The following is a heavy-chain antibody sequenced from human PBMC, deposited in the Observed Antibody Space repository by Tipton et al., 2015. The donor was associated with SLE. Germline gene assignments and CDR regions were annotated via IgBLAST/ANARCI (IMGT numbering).Heavy chain of an antibody. Sequence: TLSLTCYVTGVSISNYYWTWIRQSPGKGLEWIGNVYKNYNPSLKSRVAMSLDTSRNQISVSLDSVSAADTAVYYCARYGDDYGDNAHALETWGQGTLVIVSA. V-gene: IGHV4-59*08. D-gene: IGHD4-17*01. CDR2: VYK. CDR3: ARYGDDYGDNAHALET. CDR1: GVSISNYY. J-gene: IGHJ3*02.